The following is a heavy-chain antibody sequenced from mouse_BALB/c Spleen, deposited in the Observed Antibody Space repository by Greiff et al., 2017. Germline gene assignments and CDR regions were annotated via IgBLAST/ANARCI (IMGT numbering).Heavy chain of an antibody. V-gene: IGHV5-17*02. J-gene: IGHJ4*01. CDR2: ISSGSSTI. CDR1: GFTFSSFG. Sequence: EVQRVESGGGLVQPGGSRKLSCAASGFTFSSFGMHWVRQAPEKGLEWVAYISSGSSTIYYADTVKGRFTISRDNPKNTLFLQMTSLRSEDTAMYYCARGEDAMDYWGQGTSVTVSS. CDR3: ARGEDAMDY.